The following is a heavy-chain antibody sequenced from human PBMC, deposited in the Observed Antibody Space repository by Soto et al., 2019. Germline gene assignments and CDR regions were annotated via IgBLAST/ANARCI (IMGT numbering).Heavy chain of an antibody. CDR2: ISAHAGFT. CDR3: ARVNIRAAGVGVDY. D-gene: IGHD6-13*01. Sequence: QVQLVQSGPELKMTGASVKVSCTASGYLFPSFGVSWVRQAPGQGLEWVGWISAHAGFTNYAQKFQGRATMSTHSSVATAYLEVRNLRPDDTAVYFCARVNIRAAGVGVDYWGKGTLVTVSS. J-gene: IGHJ4*02. CDR1: GYLFPSFG. V-gene: IGHV1-18*01.